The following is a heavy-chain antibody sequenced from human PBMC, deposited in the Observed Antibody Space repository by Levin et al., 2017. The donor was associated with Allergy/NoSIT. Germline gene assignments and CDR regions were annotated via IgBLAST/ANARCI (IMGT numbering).Heavy chain of an antibody. CDR1: RGSLSGYY. CDR2: INHSGTT. Sequence: SETLSLTCAVDRGSLSGYYWSWIRQPPGKGLEWIGEINHSGTTRYNPSLKSRFTISVDTSKKQFSLKMTSVTAADTAVYYCAREGGDFEWFNGDNWFDPWGQGTLVTVSS. V-gene: IGHV4-34*01. CDR3: AREGGDFEWFNGDNWFDP. J-gene: IGHJ5*02. D-gene: IGHD3-9*01.